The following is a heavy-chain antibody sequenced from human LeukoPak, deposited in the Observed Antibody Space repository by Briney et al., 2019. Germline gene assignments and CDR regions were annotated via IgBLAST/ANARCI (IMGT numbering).Heavy chain of an antibody. CDR2: IYYVGST. V-gene: IGHV4-39*07. CDR3: ASRYYYDSSGYYPHNWFDP. Sequence: SETLSLTCTVSGGSISSSGYYWGWIRQPPGKGLEWIGNIYYVGSTYYNPSLKSRVTISVDTSKNQFSLKLSSVTAADTAVYYCASRYYYDSSGYYPHNWFDPWGQGTLVTVSS. D-gene: IGHD3-22*01. J-gene: IGHJ5*02. CDR1: GGSISSSGYY.